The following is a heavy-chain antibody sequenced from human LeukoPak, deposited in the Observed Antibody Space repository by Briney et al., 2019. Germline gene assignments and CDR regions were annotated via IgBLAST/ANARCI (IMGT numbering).Heavy chain of an antibody. J-gene: IGHJ4*02. V-gene: IGHV4-34*01. CDR3: ARRSGFGEI. CDR1: GGSFSGYY. Sequence: PSETLSLTCAVYGGSFSGYYWSWIRQPPGKGLEWIGEINHSGSTNYNPSLKSRVTISVDTSKNQFSLKLSSVTAADTAVYYCARRSGFGEIWGQGTLVTVSS. D-gene: IGHD3-10*01. CDR2: INHSGST.